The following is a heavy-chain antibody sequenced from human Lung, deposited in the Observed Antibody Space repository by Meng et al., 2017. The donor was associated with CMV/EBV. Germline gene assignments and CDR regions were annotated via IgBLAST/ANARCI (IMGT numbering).Heavy chain of an antibody. CDR2: IYSGGTT. CDR1: DFTVSSNY. D-gene: IGHD3-10*01. J-gene: IGHJ6*02. V-gene: IGHV3-53*01. Sequence: ESXKISXAASDFTVSSNYMSWVRQAPGKGLEWVSLIYSGGTTYYADSVKGRFTISRDNSKNTLYLQMNSLRAEDTAVYYCTRVFGSGSQRYGGYYGMDVWGQGTTVTVSS. CDR3: TRVFGSGSQRYGGYYGMDV.